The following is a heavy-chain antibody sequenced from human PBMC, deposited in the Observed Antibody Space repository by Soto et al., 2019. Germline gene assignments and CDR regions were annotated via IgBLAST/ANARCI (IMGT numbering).Heavy chain of an antibody. D-gene: IGHD5-18*01. CDR1: GFTVNSNY. J-gene: IGHJ4*02. Sequence: PGGSLRLSCAASGFTVNSNYMNWVRQVPGKGLEWVSVIYIGGSTSYADSVKGRFTISRDNSKNTLYLQMNSLRGEDTAVYYCARDRGYSYGHPLDYWGQGTLVTVSS. V-gene: IGHV3-53*01. CDR2: IYIGGST. CDR3: ARDRGYSYGHPLDY.